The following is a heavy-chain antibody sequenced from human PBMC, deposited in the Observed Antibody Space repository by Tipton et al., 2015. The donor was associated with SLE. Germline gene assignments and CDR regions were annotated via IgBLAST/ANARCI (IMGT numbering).Heavy chain of an antibody. J-gene: IGHJ6*02. V-gene: IGHV4-39*07. CDR1: GGYITSDIYY. CDR3: ARVVTVVATHYYDMDV. CDR2: VYESGTT. Sequence: TLSLTCFVSGGYITSDIYYWGWIRQPPGKGLEGIGSVYESGTTYYNPSLKSRVTTSVDTSKTQFSLKLSSLTAADTAVYYCARVVTVVATHYYDMDVWGQGTTVTVSS. D-gene: IGHD2-15*01.